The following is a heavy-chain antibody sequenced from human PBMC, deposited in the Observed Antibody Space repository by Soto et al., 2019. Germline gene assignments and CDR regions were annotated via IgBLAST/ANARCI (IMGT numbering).Heavy chain of an antibody. CDR1: GFTFSGSA. Sequence: GGSLRLSCAASGFTFSGSAMHWVRQASGKGLEWVGRIRSKANSYATAYAASVKGRFTISRDDSKNTAYLQMNSLKTEDTAVYYCTRHAAKEYSSSSPGDYWGKGTRVTVSS. CDR3: TRHAAKEYSSSSPGDY. J-gene: IGHJ4*02. V-gene: IGHV3-73*01. CDR2: IRSKANSYAT. D-gene: IGHD6-6*01.